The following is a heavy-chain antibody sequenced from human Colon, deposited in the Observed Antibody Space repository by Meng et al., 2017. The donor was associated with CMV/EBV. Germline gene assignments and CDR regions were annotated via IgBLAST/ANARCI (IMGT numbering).Heavy chain of an antibody. CDR1: GFIFSSYA. CDR2: IEYDGGYS. V-gene: IGHV3-30*02. Sequence: GESLMISCAASGFIFSSYAMHWVRQAPGKGLEWVAFIEYDGGYSYYIDSVKGRFTISRDNSKKTLYLQMNNLSTEDTAVYYCAKFATVTTPADYWGQGTVVTVSS. CDR3: AKFATVTTPADY. J-gene: IGHJ4*02. D-gene: IGHD4-17*01.